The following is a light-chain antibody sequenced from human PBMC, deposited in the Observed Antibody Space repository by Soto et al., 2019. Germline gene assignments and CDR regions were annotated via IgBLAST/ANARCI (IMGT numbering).Light chain of an antibody. Sequence: QSALTQPPSASGSPGQSVTISCTGTSSDVGRYNYVSWYQQHPGKAPKLIIYEVSKRPSGVPDRFSGSKSGNTASLTVSGLQAEDEGDYYCSSYAGRNNVVFGGGTKVTVL. J-gene: IGLJ2*01. CDR3: SSYAGRNNVV. CDR1: SSDVGRYNY. CDR2: EVS. V-gene: IGLV2-8*01.